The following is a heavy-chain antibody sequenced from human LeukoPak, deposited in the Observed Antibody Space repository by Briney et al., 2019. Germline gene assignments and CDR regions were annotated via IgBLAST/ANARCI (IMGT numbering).Heavy chain of an antibody. CDR3: AKAPRGYSYVPDY. D-gene: IGHD5-18*01. CDR2: ISGSGSNT. V-gene: IGHV3-23*01. CDR1: GFTFSSCA. Sequence: PGGSLRLSCTASGFTFSSCAMSWVCQGPGKGLEWVSTISGSGSNTYYADSVKGRFTISRDNSKNALYLQMHSLRADDTAVYFCAKAPRGYSYVPDYWGQGTLVTVSS. J-gene: IGHJ4*02.